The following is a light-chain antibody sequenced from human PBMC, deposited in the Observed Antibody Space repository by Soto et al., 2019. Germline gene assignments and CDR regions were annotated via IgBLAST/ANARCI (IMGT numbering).Light chain of an antibody. V-gene: IGLV2-23*02. CDR3: CSYASSSTYV. CDR1: SSDVGTYQA. J-gene: IGLJ1*01. CDR2: EVS. Sequence: QSALTQPPSASGSPGQSVAISCTGTSSDVGTYQAISWYQQHPGKAPKLILFEVSQRPSGVSDRFSGSKSGITASLTISGLQAEDEADYYCCSYASSSTYVFGTGTKVTVL.